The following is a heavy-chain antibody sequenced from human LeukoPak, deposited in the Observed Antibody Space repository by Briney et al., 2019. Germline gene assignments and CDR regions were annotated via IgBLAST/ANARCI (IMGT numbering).Heavy chain of an antibody. CDR1: GFIFSSYS. J-gene: IGHJ5*02. Sequence: PGGSLRLSCAASGFIFSSYSMNWVRQAPGKGLEWVSFISSSSSYIYYADSVKGRFTISRDNAKNSLYLQMNSLRAEDTAVYYCARARYSRSPFDPWGQGTLVTVSS. V-gene: IGHV3-21*01. CDR2: ISSSSSYI. CDR3: ARARYSRSPFDP. D-gene: IGHD5-18*01.